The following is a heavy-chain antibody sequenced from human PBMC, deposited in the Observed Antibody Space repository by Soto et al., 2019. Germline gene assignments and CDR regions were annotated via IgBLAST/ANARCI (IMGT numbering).Heavy chain of an antibody. CDR3: ARRSSRVYYGMDV. CDR1: GFTFSSYD. D-gene: IGHD6-13*01. J-gene: IGHJ6*02. CDR2: IGTAGDT. Sequence: GGSLRLSCAASGFTFSSYDMHWVRQATGKGLEWVSAIGTAGDTYYPGSVKGRFTISRENAKNSLYLQMNSLRAEDTAVYYCARRSSRVYYGMDVWGQGTTVTVSS. V-gene: IGHV3-13*01.